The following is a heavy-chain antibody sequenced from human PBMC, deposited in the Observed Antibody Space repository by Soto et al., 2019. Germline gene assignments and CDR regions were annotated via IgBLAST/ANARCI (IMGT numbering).Heavy chain of an antibody. Sequence: GGSLRLSCAASGFTFSSYAMHWVRQAPGKGLEWVAVISYDGSNKYYADSVKGRFTISRDNSKNTLYLQMNSLRAEDTAVYYCARDSVYYGDYELNYFDYWGRGTLVTVSS. CDR1: GFTFSSYA. V-gene: IGHV3-30-3*01. CDR3: ARDSVYYGDYELNYFDY. CDR2: ISYDGSNK. J-gene: IGHJ4*02. D-gene: IGHD4-17*01.